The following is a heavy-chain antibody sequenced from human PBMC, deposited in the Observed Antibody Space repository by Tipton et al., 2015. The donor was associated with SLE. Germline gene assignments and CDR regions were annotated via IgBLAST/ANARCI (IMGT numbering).Heavy chain of an antibody. Sequence: LSLTCAASGFTVSSNYMSWVRQAPGKGLEWVSVIYSGGSTYYADSVKGRFTISRDNSKNTLYLQMNSLRVEDTAVYYCAREDWNYGSWGRGTLVTVSS. CDR2: IYSGGST. J-gene: IGHJ5*02. CDR1: GFTVSSNY. D-gene: IGHD1-7*01. CDR3: AREDWNYGS. V-gene: IGHV3-66*02.